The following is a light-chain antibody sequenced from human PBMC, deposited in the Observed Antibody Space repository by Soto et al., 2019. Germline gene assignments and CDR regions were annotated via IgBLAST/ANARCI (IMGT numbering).Light chain of an antibody. CDR3: QQYGRSPRS. CDR1: QSVSSSF. V-gene: IGKV3-20*01. CDR2: GAS. J-gene: IGKJ3*01. Sequence: EIVLTQSPGTLSLSPGERATLSCRASQSVSSSFLAWYQQKPGQAPRLLIYGASSRATGIPDRFSGSGSGTDFTLTISRLEPEDFAVYYCQQYGRSPRSFGPGTTVD.